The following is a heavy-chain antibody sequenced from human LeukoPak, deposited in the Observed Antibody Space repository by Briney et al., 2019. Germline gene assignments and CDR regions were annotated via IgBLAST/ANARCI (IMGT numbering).Heavy chain of an antibody. D-gene: IGHD5-18*01. V-gene: IGHV3-33*01. Sequence: PGKSLRLSCAASGLTFSNYDIHWVRQAPRKGLEWVAVIWFDGSNKFYADSVKGRFTISRDNARNSLYLQMNSLRAEDTAVYYCARDGPGYTFDYWGQGTLVTVTS. CDR2: IWFDGSNK. CDR3: ARDGPGYTFDY. CDR1: GLTFSNYD. J-gene: IGHJ4*02.